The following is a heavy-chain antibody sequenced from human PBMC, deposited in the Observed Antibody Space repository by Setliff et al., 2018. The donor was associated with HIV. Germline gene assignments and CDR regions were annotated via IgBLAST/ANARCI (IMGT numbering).Heavy chain of an antibody. Sequence: ASVKVSCKASGYTFTSYVMHWVRQAPGQRLEWMGWINAGNGNTKYSQKFQGRVTFTRDTSANTAYMELSNLRSEDTAIYYCLRRATAAEVFDYWGQGTLVTVSS. CDR2: INAGNGNT. V-gene: IGHV1-3*01. J-gene: IGHJ4*02. D-gene: IGHD6-13*01. CDR1: GYTFTSYV. CDR3: LRRATAAEVFDY.